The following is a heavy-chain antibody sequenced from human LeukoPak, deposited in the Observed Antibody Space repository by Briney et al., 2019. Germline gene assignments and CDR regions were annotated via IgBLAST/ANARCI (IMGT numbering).Heavy chain of an antibody. V-gene: IGHV1-69*05. D-gene: IGHD1-26*01. J-gene: IGHJ1*01. Sequence: SVKVSCKASGGTFSSYALSWVRQAPGQGLEWMGGIIPIFGTANYAQKFQGRVTITTDESTSTAYMELRSLRSDDTAVYYCARASSGSYGLFQHWGQGTLVTVSS. CDR1: GGTFSSYA. CDR2: IIPIFGTA. CDR3: ARASSGSYGLFQH.